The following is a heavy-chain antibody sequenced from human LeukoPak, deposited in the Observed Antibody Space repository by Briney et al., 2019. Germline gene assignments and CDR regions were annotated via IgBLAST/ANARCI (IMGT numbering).Heavy chain of an antibody. J-gene: IGHJ6*02. D-gene: IGHD6-13*01. V-gene: IGHV3-30*18. CDR1: GFTFNYNG. CDR2: ISLDGTNK. Sequence: YRGSSLTLSCAASGFTFNYNGIHWARPPPGKGLEWVAVISLDGTNKYYTDSVKGLFTISRDNSKNKVNLQLNSLRVEDTAVYYCTKDPYSSTSFYYYAMDVWGQGTPVTVSS. CDR3: TKDPYSSTSFYYYAMDV.